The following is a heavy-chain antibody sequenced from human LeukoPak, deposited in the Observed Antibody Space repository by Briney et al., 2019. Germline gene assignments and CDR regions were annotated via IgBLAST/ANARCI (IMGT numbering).Heavy chain of an antibody. CDR3: AKLWLPEYYFDY. J-gene: IGHJ4*02. V-gene: IGHV3-23*01. Sequence: SGGSLRLSCAGSGFPFSNYWMAWVRQAPGKGLEWVSAISGSGGSTYYADSVKGRFTISRDNSKNTLYLQMNSLRAEDTAVYYCAKLWLPEYYFDYWGQGTLVTVSS. D-gene: IGHD3-10*01. CDR2: ISGSGGST. CDR1: GFPFSNYW.